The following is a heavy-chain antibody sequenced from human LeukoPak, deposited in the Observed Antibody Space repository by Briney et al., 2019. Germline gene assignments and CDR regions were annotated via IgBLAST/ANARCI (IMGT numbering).Heavy chain of an antibody. CDR3: ARNRGYSYGEDDY. Sequence: KASETLSLTRTVSGGSISSSSYYWGWIRQPPGKGLEWIGSIYYSGSTYYNPSLKSRVTISVDTSKNQFSLKLSSVTAADTAVYYCARNRGYSYGEDDYWGQGTLVTVSS. D-gene: IGHD5-18*01. CDR2: IYYSGST. CDR1: GGSISSSSYY. J-gene: IGHJ4*02. V-gene: IGHV4-39*07.